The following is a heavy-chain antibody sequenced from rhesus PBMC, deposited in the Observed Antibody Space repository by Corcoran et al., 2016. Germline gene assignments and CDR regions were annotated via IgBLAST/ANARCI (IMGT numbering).Heavy chain of an antibody. J-gene: IGHJ5-2*02. CDR2: ITPGWETT. CDR3: APKLEPLDV. Sequence: SGFTFSNYWMTWVRQTPGKGLEWISGITPGWETTFHADYLKGRFTISRDNSENTLSLQINSLRPEDTAGYYCAPKLEPLDVWGRGVLVTFSS. V-gene: IGHV3S42*01. D-gene: IGHD1-1*01. CDR1: GFTFSNYW.